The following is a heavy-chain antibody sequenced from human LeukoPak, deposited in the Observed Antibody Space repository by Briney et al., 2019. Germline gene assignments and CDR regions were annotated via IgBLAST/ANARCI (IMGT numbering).Heavy chain of an antibody. CDR1: GGSISSYY. Sequence: SETLSLTCTVSGGSISSYYWSWIRQPPGKGLEWIGYIYYSGSTNYNPSLKSRVTISVDTSKNQFSLKLSSVTAADTAVYYCAREGMSSSSWYSFDYWGQGTLVTVSS. CDR2: IYYSGST. D-gene: IGHD6-13*01. CDR3: AREGMSSSSWYSFDY. V-gene: IGHV4-59*01. J-gene: IGHJ4*02.